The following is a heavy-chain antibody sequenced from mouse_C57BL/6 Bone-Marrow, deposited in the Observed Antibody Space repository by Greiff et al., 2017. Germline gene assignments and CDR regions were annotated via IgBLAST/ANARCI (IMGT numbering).Heavy chain of an antibody. V-gene: IGHV5-4*01. CDR1: GFTFSSYA. Sequence: DVKLVESGGGLVKPGGSLKLSCAASGFTFSSYAMSWVRQTPEKRLEWVATISDGGSYTYYPDNVKGRFTISRDNAKNNLYLQMSHLKSEDTAMYYCARDGGLRYFDVWGTGTTVTVSS. CDR3: ARDGGLRYFDV. J-gene: IGHJ1*03. CDR2: ISDGGSYT. D-gene: IGHD3-1*01.